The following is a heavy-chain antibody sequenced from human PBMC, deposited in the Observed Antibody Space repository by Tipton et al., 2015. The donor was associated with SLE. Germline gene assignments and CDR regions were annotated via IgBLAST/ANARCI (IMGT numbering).Heavy chain of an antibody. D-gene: IGHD2-2*01. Sequence: TLSLTCTVSGGSISSSSYYWGWIRQPTGKGLEWIGSIYYSGSTYYNPSLKSRVTISVDTSKNQFSLKLSSVTAADTAVYYCARDQGSSTSWAGGYFDYWGQGTLFTVSS. J-gene: IGHJ4*02. CDR3: ARDQGSSTSWAGGYFDY. CDR1: GGSISSSSYY. V-gene: IGHV4-39*07. CDR2: IYYSGST.